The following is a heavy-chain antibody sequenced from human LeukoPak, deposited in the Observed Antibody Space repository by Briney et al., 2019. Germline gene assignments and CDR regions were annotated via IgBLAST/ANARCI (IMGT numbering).Heavy chain of an antibody. CDR1: GFTFRSYE. CDR3: AREDITMKVSHFDY. J-gene: IGHJ4*02. D-gene: IGHD3-22*01. Sequence: PGGSLTLSCEDSGFTFRSYEMNWVRQAPGKGLEWIAYLSSSGSAFSYADSVKGRFTIARDNAKNSLYLQMNSLRAEDTAVYYCAREDITMKVSHFDYWGQGTLVTVSS. CDR2: LSSSGSAF. V-gene: IGHV3-48*03.